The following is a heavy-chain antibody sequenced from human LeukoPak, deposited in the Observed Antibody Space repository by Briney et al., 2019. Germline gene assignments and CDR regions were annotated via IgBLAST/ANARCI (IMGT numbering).Heavy chain of an antibody. Sequence: GGSLRLSCATSGFTFCSYSMNWVRQAPGKGLEWVSSISSSSSYIYYADSVKGRFTISRDNAKNSLYLQMNSLRAEDTAVYYCARGEWGVRGVITELDYWGQGTLVTVSS. CDR1: GFTFCSYS. V-gene: IGHV3-21*01. D-gene: IGHD3-10*01. J-gene: IGHJ4*02. CDR2: ISSSSSYI. CDR3: ARGEWGVRGVITELDY.